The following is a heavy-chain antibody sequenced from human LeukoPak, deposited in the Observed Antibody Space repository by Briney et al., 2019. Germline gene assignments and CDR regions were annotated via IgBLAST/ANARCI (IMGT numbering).Heavy chain of an antibody. V-gene: IGHV3-21*01. J-gene: IGHJ5*02. CDR2: ISSSSSYI. CDR1: GFTFSSYS. CDR3: ARGSIAARPISGWFDP. Sequence: GGSLRLSCAASGFTFSSYSMNWVRQAPGKGLEWVSSISSSSSYIYYADSVKGRFTIYRDNAKTSLYLQMNSLRAEDTAVYYCARGSIAARPISGWFDPWGQGTLVTVSS. D-gene: IGHD6-6*01.